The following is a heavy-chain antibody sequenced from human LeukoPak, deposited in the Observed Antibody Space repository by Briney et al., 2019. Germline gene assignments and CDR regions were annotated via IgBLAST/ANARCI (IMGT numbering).Heavy chain of an antibody. Sequence: KFQGRVTITRDTSASTAYMELSSLRSEDTAVYYCARDRVFGESHRNNGMDVWGQGTTVTVSS. CDR3: ARDRVFGESHRNNGMDV. J-gene: IGHJ6*02. D-gene: IGHD3-10*02. V-gene: IGHV1-3*01.